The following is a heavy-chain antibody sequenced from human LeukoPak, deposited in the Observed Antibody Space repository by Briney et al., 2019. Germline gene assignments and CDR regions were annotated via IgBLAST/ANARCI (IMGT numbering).Heavy chain of an antibody. CDR1: GFTFSSYY. CDR2: ISSSSTYM. V-gene: IGHV3-21*01. Sequence: GGSLRLSCAASGFTFSSYYMSWVRQAPGKGLEWVSSISSSSTYMFYADSVRGRFTISRDNAKNSLYLQMNSLRAEDTAVYYCARGGPIDYWGQGTLVTVSS. J-gene: IGHJ4*02. CDR3: ARGGPIDY.